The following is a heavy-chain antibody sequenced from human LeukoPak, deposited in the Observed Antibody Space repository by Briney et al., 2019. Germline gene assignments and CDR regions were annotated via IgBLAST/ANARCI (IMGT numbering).Heavy chain of an antibody. Sequence: QSGGSLRLSCAASGFTFSSYGMHWVRQAPGKGLEWVAVIWYDGSNKYYADSVKGRFTISRDNSKNTLYLQMNSLRAEDTAVYYCARDPGGSYYTSHGTDYWGQGTLVTVSS. CDR3: ARDPGGSYYTSHGTDY. D-gene: IGHD1-26*01. CDR2: IWYDGSNK. CDR1: GFTFSSYG. J-gene: IGHJ4*02. V-gene: IGHV3-33*01.